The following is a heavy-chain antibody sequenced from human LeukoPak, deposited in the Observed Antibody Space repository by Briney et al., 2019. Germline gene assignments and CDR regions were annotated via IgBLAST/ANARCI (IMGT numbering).Heavy chain of an antibody. CDR2: ISSSSSYI. J-gene: IGHJ4*02. V-gene: IGHV3-21*01. Sequence: GGSLSLSCATSGYNFSSHSINWVRQAPGQGLERASSISSSSSYIYYADSVKGRFTISRDNAKNSLYLQMNSLRAEDTAVYYCARDQMATIMASSFDYWGQGTLVTVSS. CDR3: ARDQMATIMASSFDY. D-gene: IGHD5-12*01. CDR1: GYNFSSHS.